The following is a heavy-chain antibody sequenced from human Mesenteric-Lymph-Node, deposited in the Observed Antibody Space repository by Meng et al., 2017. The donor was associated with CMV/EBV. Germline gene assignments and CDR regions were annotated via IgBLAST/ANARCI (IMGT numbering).Heavy chain of an antibody. V-gene: IGHV4-30-2*01. J-gene: IGHJ4*02. CDR3: AGSGYSYEFDY. CDR2: IYHSGSA. Sequence: SAVSGGSVSSGAYSWSWVRPPPGKGLEWIGYIYHSGSANYNPSLKSRVTISVDRSKNQFSLKLSSVTAADTAVYYCAGSGYSYEFDYWGRGTLVTVSS. CDR1: GGSVSSGAYS. D-gene: IGHD5-18*01.